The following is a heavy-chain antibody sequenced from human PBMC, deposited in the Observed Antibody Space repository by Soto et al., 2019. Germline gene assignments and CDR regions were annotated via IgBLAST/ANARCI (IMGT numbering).Heavy chain of an antibody. CDR2: ISAYNGNT. Sequence: QVQLVQSGAEVKKPGASVKVSCKASGYTFTSYGISWVRQAPGQGLEWMGWISAYNGNTNYAQQLQGRVTMTTDTSTSTAYMELRSLRSDDTAVYYWAMGAAADTYYDDGRDGWGQGTTVTVSS. J-gene: IGHJ6*02. D-gene: IGHD6-13*01. CDR3: AMGAAADTYYDDGRDG. V-gene: IGHV1-18*01. CDR1: GYTFTSYG.